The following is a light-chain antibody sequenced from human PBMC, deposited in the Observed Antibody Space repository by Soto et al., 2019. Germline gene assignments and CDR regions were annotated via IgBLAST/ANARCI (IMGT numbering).Light chain of an antibody. CDR3: QQRSNWPRT. Sequence: EIVLTQSPGTLSLSPGERATLSCRASQSVSSSYLVWHQQKPGQAPRLLIYDVSNRATGIPARFSGSGSGTDFTLTISSLEPEDFAVYYCQQRSNWPRTFGQGTKVDIK. CDR2: DVS. CDR1: QSVSSSY. V-gene: IGKV3D-20*02. J-gene: IGKJ1*01.